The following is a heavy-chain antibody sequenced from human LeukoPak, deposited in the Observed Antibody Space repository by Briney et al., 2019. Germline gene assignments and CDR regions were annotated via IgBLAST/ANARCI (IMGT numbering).Heavy chain of an antibody. CDR3: ARSYDSSGYYYEGGAFDY. CDR1: GGSISSSSYY. Sequence: PSETLSLTCTVSGGSISSSSYYWSWIRQPPGKGLEWIGSSYYSGSTYYNPSLKSRITISVDTSKNQFSLKLSSVTAADTAVYYCARSYDSSGYYYEGGAFDYWGQGTLVTVSS. V-gene: IGHV4-39*07. J-gene: IGHJ4*02. CDR2: SYYSGST. D-gene: IGHD3-22*01.